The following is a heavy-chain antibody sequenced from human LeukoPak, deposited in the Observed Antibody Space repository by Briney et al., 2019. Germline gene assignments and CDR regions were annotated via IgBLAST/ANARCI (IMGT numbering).Heavy chain of an antibody. CDR1: GGSISSYY. D-gene: IGHD6-13*01. CDR2: IYTSGST. J-gene: IGHJ5*02. Sequence: SETLSLTCTVSGGSISSYYWSWIRQPAGKGLEWIGRIYTSGSTNYNPSLKSRVTMSVDTSKNQFSLKLSSVTAADTAVYYCVRGLGYSSSWYLADWFDPWGQGTLVTVSS. V-gene: IGHV4-4*07. CDR3: VRGLGYSSSWYLADWFDP.